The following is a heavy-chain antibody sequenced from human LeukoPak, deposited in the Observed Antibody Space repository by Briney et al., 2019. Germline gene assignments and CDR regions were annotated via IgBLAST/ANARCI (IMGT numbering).Heavy chain of an antibody. V-gene: IGHV3-48*04. CDR2: ISSSSSTI. D-gene: IGHD6-19*01. CDR1: GFTFSSYS. J-gene: IGHJ3*02. Sequence: GGSLRLSCAASGFTFSSYSMNWVRQAPGKGLEWVSYISSSSSTIYYADSVRGRFTISRDNAKNSLDLHMNSLRAEDTAVYYCARDPRAGRPDAFDIWGQGTMVTVSS. CDR3: ARDPRAGRPDAFDI.